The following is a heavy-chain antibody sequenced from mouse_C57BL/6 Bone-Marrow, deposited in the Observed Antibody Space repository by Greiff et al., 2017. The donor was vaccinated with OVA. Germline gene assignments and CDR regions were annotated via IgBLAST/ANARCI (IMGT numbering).Heavy chain of an antibody. J-gene: IGHJ3*01. Sequence: QVHVKQPGAELVKPGASVKMSCKASGYTFTSYWITWVKQRPGQGLEWIGDIYPGSGSTNYNEKFKSKATLTVDTSSSTAYMQLSSLTSEDSAVYYCARCGSSYGGWFAYWGQGTLVTVSA. CDR2: IYPGSGST. CDR1: GYTFTSYW. CDR3: ARCGSSYGGWFAY. V-gene: IGHV1-55*01. D-gene: IGHD1-1*01.